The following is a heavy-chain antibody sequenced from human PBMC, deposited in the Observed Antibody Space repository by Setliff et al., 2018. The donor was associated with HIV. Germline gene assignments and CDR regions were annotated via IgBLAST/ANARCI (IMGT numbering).Heavy chain of an antibody. D-gene: IGHD5-18*01. CDR1: GGSISSTSYY. CDR2: INYSGSA. J-gene: IGHJ6*03. Sequence: SETLSLTCTVSGGSISSTSYYWGWIRQPPGKGLEWIESINYSGSAYYIPSLTSRVTISVDTSKKQFSLKLSSVTAADTAVYYCARGSRGYSYAYYYYCMDVWGKGTMVTVSS. V-gene: IGHV4-39*07. CDR3: ARGSRGYSYAYYYYCMDV.